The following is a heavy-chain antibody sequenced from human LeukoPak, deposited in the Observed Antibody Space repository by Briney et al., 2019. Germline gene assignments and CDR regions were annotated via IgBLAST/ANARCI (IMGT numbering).Heavy chain of an antibody. CDR1: GFTVSSNY. Sequence: GGSLRLSCAASGFTVSSNYMSWVRQAPGKGLEWVSVIYSGGSTYYADSVKGRFTISRDNSKNTLYLQMNSLRAEDTAVYYCARDRYYDSSGYYGAFDIWGRGTMVTVSS. D-gene: IGHD3-22*01. J-gene: IGHJ3*02. CDR3: ARDRYYDSSGYYGAFDI. CDR2: IYSGGST. V-gene: IGHV3-53*01.